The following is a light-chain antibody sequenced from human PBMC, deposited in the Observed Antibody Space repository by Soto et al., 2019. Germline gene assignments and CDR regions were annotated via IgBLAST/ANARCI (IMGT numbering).Light chain of an antibody. Sequence: QSALTQPASVSGSPGQSITISCTGTSSDVGGYNSVSWYRQDPGKAPKLMIYDVTNRPSRVSNRFSGSKSGNTASLTISGLQAEEEADYYCSSFTSSIADVFGTGTKVTVL. V-gene: IGLV2-14*01. CDR2: DVT. J-gene: IGLJ1*01. CDR1: SSDVGGYNS. CDR3: SSFTSSIADV.